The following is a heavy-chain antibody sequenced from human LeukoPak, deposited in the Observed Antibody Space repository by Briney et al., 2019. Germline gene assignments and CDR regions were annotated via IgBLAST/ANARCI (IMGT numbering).Heavy chain of an antibody. Sequence: AASVKVSCKASGGTFSSYAISWVRQAPGQGLEWMGGIIPIFGTANYAQKFQGRVTITADESTSTAYMELSSLRSEDTAVYYCARGSAPQLQFHYYYYGMDVWGQGTTVTVSS. CDR2: IIPIFGTA. D-gene: IGHD5-24*01. CDR3: ARGSAPQLQFHYYYYGMDV. CDR1: GGTFSSYA. V-gene: IGHV1-69*13. J-gene: IGHJ6*02.